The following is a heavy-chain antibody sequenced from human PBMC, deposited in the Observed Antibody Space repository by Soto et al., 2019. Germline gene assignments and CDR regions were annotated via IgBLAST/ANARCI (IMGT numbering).Heavy chain of an antibody. V-gene: IGHV5-10-1*01. CDR1: GYSFTSYW. CDR3: ASTGYCSFTSCYGVYYYGMDV. CDR2: IDPSDSYT. Sequence: LGESLKISCKGSGYSFTSYWISWVRQMPGKGLEWMGRIDPSDSYTNYSPSFQGHVTISADKSISTAYLQWSSLKASDAAMYYCASTGYCSFTSCYGVYYYGMDVWGQRTTVTGSS. D-gene: IGHD2-2*01. J-gene: IGHJ6*02.